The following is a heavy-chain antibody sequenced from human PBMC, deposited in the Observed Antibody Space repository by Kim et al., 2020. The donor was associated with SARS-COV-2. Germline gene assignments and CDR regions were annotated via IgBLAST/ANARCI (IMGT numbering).Heavy chain of an antibody. Sequence: KGRFTISRDHSKNTLYLPMNSLKTEDTAVYYCTTDRGWELLYYYDYGMDVWGQGTTVTVSS. D-gene: IGHD1-26*01. J-gene: IGHJ6*02. V-gene: IGHV3-15*01. CDR3: TTDRGWELLYYYDYGMDV.